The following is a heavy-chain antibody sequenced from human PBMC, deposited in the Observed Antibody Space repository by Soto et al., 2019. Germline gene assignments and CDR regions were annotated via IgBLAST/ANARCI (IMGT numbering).Heavy chain of an antibody. D-gene: IGHD5-12*01. CDR2: ISAYNGNT. CDR1: GYTFTSYG. Sequence: ASVKVSCKASGYTFTSYGISWVRQAPGQGLEWMGWISAYNGNTNYAQKLQGRVTMTTDTSTSTAYMELRSLRVEDTAIYYCAKAVSENSGTGIADYWGQGTLVTVSS. J-gene: IGHJ4*02. V-gene: IGHV1-18*01. CDR3: AKAVSENSGTGIADY.